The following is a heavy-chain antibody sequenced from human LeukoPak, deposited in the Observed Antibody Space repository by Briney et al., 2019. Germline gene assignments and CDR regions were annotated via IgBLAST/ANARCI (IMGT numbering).Heavy chain of an antibody. D-gene: IGHD3-22*01. CDR1: GYTFTSYG. Sequence: GASVKVSCKASGYTFTSYGISWVRQAPGQGLERMGWISAYNGNTNYAQKLQGRVTMTTDTSTSTAYMELRSLRSDVTAVYYCARGYYYDSMIDAFDIWGQGTMVTVSS. CDR3: ARGYYYDSMIDAFDI. V-gene: IGHV1-18*01. CDR2: ISAYNGNT. J-gene: IGHJ3*02.